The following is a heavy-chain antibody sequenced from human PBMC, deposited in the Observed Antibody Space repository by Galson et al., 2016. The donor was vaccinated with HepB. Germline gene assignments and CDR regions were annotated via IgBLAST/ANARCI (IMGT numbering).Heavy chain of an antibody. Sequence: SLRLSCAASGFTFSSYGMHWVRQAPGKGLEWVALISFDGSNKYYADSVKGRFTISRDNSKNTLYLQMNSLRAEDTAVYYCADTYYYGSGSYYVDAFDIWGRGTMVTVSS. CDR2: ISFDGSNK. D-gene: IGHD3-10*01. CDR3: ADTYYYGSGSYYVDAFDI. J-gene: IGHJ3*02. V-gene: IGHV3-30*03. CDR1: GFTFSSYG.